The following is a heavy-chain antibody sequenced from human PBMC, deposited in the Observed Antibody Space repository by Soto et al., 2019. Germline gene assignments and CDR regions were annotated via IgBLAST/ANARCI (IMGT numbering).Heavy chain of an antibody. CDR2: ISSSSSTI. Sequence: EVQLVESGGGLVQPGGSLRLSCAASGFTFSSYSMNWVRQAPGKGLEWVSYISSSSSTIYYADSVKGRFTISRDNAKNSLYLQMNSLRAEDTAVYYCARDGRDIVVVVAATWGDYYFDYWGQGTLVTVSS. CDR1: GFTFSSYS. J-gene: IGHJ4*02. D-gene: IGHD2-15*01. CDR3: ARDGRDIVVVVAATWGDYYFDY. V-gene: IGHV3-48*01.